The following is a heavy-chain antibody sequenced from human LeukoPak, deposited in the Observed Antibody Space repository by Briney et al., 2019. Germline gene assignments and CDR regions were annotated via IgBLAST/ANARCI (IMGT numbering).Heavy chain of an antibody. D-gene: IGHD3-22*01. V-gene: IGHV4-34*01. CDR3: ARSYDSSGYSAFDI. J-gene: IGHJ3*02. CDR2: INHSGST. Sequence: PSETLSLTCAVYGGSFSGYYWSWTRQPPGKGLEWIGEINHSGSTNYNPSLKSRVTISVDTSKNQFSLKLSSVTAADTAVYYCARSYDSSGYSAFDIWGQGTMVTVSS. CDR1: GGSFSGYY.